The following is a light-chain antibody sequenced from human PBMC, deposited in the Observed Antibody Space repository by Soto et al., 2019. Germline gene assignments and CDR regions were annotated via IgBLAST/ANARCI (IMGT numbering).Light chain of an antibody. V-gene: IGKV1-5*01. Sequence: GDRVTITCRASQRISSWLAWYQQKPGKAPKLLIYDASSLESGVPSRFSGSRSGTEFTLTISSLQPDDFGTYYCQQYNSYSYTFGQGTKLEIK. CDR2: DAS. CDR3: QQYNSYSYT. J-gene: IGKJ2*01. CDR1: QRISSW.